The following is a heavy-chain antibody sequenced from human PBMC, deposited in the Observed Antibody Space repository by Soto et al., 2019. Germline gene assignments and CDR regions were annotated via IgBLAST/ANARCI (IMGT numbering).Heavy chain of an antibody. D-gene: IGHD6-19*01. CDR1: GYTFTSYC. J-gene: IGHJ4*02. V-gene: IGHV1-18*01. Sequence: ASVKVSCKSSGYTFTSYCIGWVRQAPGQGLEWMGWISTYNGNTNYAQKLQGRVTMTTDISTRTAYMELRRLRSDDTAVYYCARLMYSSGLDHWGQGALVTVSS. CDR2: ISTYNGNT. CDR3: ARLMYSSGLDH.